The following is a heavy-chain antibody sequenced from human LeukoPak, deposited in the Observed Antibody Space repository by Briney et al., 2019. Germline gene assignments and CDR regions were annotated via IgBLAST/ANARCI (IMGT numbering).Heavy chain of an antibody. CDR2: ISSNSKYT. J-gene: IGHJ4*02. Sequence: PGGSLRLSCAASGFMFSDYFMSRIRQAPGKELEWISYISSNSKYTKYADSVKGRFTISRDNAKNSLYLQMNSLRAEDTAVYYCAMFGLVAAIDSWGQGTLVTVSS. CDR1: GFMFSDYF. V-gene: IGHV3-11*06. D-gene: IGHD5-12*01. CDR3: AMFGLVAAIDS.